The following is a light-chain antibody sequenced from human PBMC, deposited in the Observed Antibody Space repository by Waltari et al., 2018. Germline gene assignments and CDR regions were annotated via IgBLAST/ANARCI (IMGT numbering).Light chain of an antibody. J-gene: IGKJ2*01. CDR3: MQGTFWPYT. V-gene: IGKV2-30*01. CDR1: QSLVNSDGSSF. Sequence: DVVMTQSPLFLSVTPGQPASISCRSTQSLVNSDGSSFFNWFHQRPGQSPRPLSYHASKRASGVPDRFSGSASGTDFTLEISRVEAEDVGVYYCMQGTFWPYTFGQGTKLEI. CDR2: HAS.